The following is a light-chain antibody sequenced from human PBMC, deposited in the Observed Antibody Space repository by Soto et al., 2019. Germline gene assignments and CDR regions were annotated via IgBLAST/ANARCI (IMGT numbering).Light chain of an antibody. Sequence: EIVMTQSPATLSVSPGERATLSCRASQSVSSNLAWYQQKPGQAPRLLIYGASTRATGIPARFSGSGSGTESTLTINSLQSEDFAVYYCQQYDNWTWTFGQGTKVDTK. CDR1: QSVSSN. V-gene: IGKV3-15*01. J-gene: IGKJ1*01. CDR2: GAS. CDR3: QQYDNWTWT.